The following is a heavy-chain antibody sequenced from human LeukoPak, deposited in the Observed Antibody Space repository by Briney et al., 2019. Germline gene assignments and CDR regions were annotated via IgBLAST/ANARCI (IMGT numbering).Heavy chain of an antibody. V-gene: IGHV4-39*01. CDR3: ARASYSSGFVD. CDR2: INHSGHI. CDR1: GGSISSGGYY. J-gene: IGHJ4*02. D-gene: IGHD6-19*01. Sequence: SETLSLTCTVSGGSISSGGYYWSWIRQHPGKGLEWIVSINHSGHINYNPSLKSRVTISVDTSKNQFFLNLTAVTAADTAVYYCARASYSSGFVDWGQGTLVTVSS.